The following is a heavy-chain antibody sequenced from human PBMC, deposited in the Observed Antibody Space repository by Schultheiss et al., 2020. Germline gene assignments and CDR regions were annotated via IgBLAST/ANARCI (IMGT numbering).Heavy chain of an antibody. CDR1: GFTFSDYY. V-gene: IGHV3-11*01. Sequence: GESLRLSCAASGFTFSDYYMSWIRQAPGKGLEWVSYISSSGSTIYYADSVKGRFTISRDNAKNSLYLQMNSLRAEDTAVYYCARESGPIYYYYYGMDVWGQGTTVTVSS. CDR2: ISSSGSTI. CDR3: ARESGPIYYYYYGMDV. J-gene: IGHJ6*02.